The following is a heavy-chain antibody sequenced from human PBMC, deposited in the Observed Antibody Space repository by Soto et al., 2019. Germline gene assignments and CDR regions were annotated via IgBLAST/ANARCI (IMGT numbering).Heavy chain of an antibody. V-gene: IGHV3-30*18. Sequence: GGSLRLSCAASGIIFSNYAMHWVRQGPGKGVEWVAVIAYDGSYIHYGDSVKGRFTISRDNSKSTLYLQMNSLSAEDTAVYYCTKEGSGDSGGFGALDLWGQGTMVTVSS. D-gene: IGHD3-22*01. CDR1: GIIFSNYA. CDR3: TKEGSGDSGGFGALDL. J-gene: IGHJ3*01. CDR2: IAYDGSYI.